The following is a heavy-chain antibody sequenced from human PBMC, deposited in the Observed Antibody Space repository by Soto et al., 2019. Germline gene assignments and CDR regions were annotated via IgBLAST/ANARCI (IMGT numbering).Heavy chain of an antibody. Sequence: HPGGSLRLSCAASGFTFSSYAMHWVRQAPGKGLEWVAVISYDGSNKYYAGSVKGRFTISRDNSKNTLYLQMNSLRAEDTAVYYCARDRWEDSWYFDYWGQGTLGTVSS. CDR2: ISYDGSNK. D-gene: IGHD1-26*01. CDR1: GFTFSSYA. V-gene: IGHV3-30-3*01. CDR3: ARDRWEDSWYFDY. J-gene: IGHJ4*02.